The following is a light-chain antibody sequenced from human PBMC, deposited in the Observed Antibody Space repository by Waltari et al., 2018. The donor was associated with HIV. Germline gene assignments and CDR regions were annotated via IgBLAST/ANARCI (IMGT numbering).Light chain of an antibody. V-gene: IGKV3-15*01. J-gene: IGKJ2*01. Sequence: EIMMTQSPATLSVSPGERVTLSCRASQSVSSNLAWYQQKPGQAPRLLIFGASNRATGIPARCSGSGSGTEFTLTISSLQSEDFAVYSCQQYNNWPGTFGPGTKLEIK. CDR3: QQYNNWPGT. CDR2: GAS. CDR1: QSVSSN.